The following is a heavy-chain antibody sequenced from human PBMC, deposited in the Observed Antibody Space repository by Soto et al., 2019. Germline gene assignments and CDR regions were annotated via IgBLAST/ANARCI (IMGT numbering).Heavy chain of an antibody. CDR1: GFTFSSYA. J-gene: IGHJ4*02. CDR3: ARVEGGYCSSTTCPATY. Sequence: PGGSLRLSCAASGFTFSSYAMHWVRQAPGKGLEWVAVISYDGSNKYYADSVKGRFTISRDNSKNTLYLQMNSLRAEDTAVYYCARVEGGYCSSTTCPATYWGQGTLVTVSS. V-gene: IGHV3-30-3*01. D-gene: IGHD2-2*01. CDR2: ISYDGSNK.